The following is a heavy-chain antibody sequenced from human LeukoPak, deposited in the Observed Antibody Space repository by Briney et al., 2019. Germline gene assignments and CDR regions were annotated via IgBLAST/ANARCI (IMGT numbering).Heavy chain of an antibody. CDR3: ARVGWFRRISYSHSDS. J-gene: IGHJ5*01. CDR1: GFSFSAYT. CDR2: ISHDENDK. Sequence: GGSLRLSCAASGFSFSAYTMNWVRQAPGKGLEWVAVISHDENDKFYADSVKGRFTISRDNSKNTLFLQMSSLTVEDTAIYYSARVGWFRRISYSHSDSWGQKTLGTASS. V-gene: IGHV3-30*04. D-gene: IGHD2-21*01.